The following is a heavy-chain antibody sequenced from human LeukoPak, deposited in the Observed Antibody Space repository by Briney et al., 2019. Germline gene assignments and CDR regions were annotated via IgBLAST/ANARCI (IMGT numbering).Heavy chain of an antibody. CDR1: GYTFTGYY. Sequence: ASVKVSCKASGYTFTGYYMRWVRQAPGQGLEWMGWINPNSGGTNYAQKFQGRVTMTRDTSISTAYMELSRLRSDDTAVNYCARLRVGSGCFDYWGQGTLVTVSS. V-gene: IGHV1-2*02. J-gene: IGHJ4*02. CDR2: INPNSGGT. CDR3: ARLRVGSGCFDY. D-gene: IGHD3-22*01.